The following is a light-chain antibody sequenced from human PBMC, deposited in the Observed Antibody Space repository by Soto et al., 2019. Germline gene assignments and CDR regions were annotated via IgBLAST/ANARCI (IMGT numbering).Light chain of an antibody. CDR2: AAS. J-gene: IGKJ3*01. Sequence: DIQMTPSPSSLLASVGDRVTITCRASQGITNDLGWYQQKPGKAPKRLMYAASSLTSGVPSRFSGSGSATEFTLTISSLQPEDFATYYCLQYNSDPFTFGPGNRLDFK. CDR3: LQYNSDPFT. V-gene: IGKV1-17*01. CDR1: QGITND.